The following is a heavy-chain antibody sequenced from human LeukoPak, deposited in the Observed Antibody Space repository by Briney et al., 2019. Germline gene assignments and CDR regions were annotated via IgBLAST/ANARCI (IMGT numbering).Heavy chain of an antibody. D-gene: IGHD2-2*01. V-gene: IGHV4-4*07. Sequence: SETLSLTCTVSGGSITSYYWTWIRQPAGKGLEWIGRLYSRGTTTYNPSLKSRVTMSLDTSKNQFSLKLSFVTAAAAAVYYCARECSNIRCYDAFDIWGQGTMVTVSS. CDR3: ARECSNIRCYDAFDI. CDR2: LYSRGTT. CDR1: GGSITSYY. J-gene: IGHJ3*02.